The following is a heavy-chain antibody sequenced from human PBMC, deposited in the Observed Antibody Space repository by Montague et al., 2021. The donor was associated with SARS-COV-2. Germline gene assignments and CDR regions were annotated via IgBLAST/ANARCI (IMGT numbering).Heavy chain of an antibody. CDR3: ARNMAY. CDR2: MYETGNM. J-gene: IGHJ4*02. CDR1: SGSLSNYY. V-gene: IGHV4-4*09. Sequence: SETLSLTCTVSSGSLSNYYWSWIRQSPDKGLEWIGYMYETGNMIYNPSLRSRASISADTSKSQFSLRLTSVTAADSARYYRARNMAYWGQGVLVTV. D-gene: IGHD5-24*01.